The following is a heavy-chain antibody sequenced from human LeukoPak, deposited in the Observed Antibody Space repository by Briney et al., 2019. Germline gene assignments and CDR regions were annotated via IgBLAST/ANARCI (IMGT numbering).Heavy chain of an antibody. D-gene: IGHD1-26*01. CDR3: ARASGSYDH. Sequence: PGRSLRLSCAASGFTFSSYGLHWVRQAPGKGLEWVAVIWSDGSNKYYADSVKGRFTISRDNSKNTLYLQMSSLRAEDTAMYYCARASGSYDHWGQGTLVTVSS. CDR1: GFTFSSYG. V-gene: IGHV3-33*01. J-gene: IGHJ5*02. CDR2: IWSDGSNK.